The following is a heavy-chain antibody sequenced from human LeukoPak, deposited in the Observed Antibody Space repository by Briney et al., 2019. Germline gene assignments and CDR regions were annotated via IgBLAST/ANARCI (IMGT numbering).Heavy chain of an antibody. Sequence: GGSLRLSCAASEFTVSSNYMSWVRQAPGKGLEWVSVIYSGGSTYYADSVKGRFTISRDNSKNTLYLQMNSLRAEDTAVYYCARAFSSSPGYYYYYMDVWGKGTTVTVSS. J-gene: IGHJ6*03. CDR3: ARAFSSSPGYYYYYMDV. D-gene: IGHD6-6*01. V-gene: IGHV3-66*02. CDR1: EFTVSSNY. CDR2: IYSGGST.